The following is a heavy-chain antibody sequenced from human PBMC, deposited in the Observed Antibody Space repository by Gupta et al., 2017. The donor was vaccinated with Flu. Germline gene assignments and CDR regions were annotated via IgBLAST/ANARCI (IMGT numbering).Heavy chain of an antibody. CDR3: ATVTSGC. CDR1: GFTFSSSY. V-gene: IGHV3-74*03. CDR2: INPDGSST. D-gene: IGHD4-17*01. Sequence: VYPGGSLRLSGAASGFTFSSSYLQWVRQAPGKGLVWVSRINPDGSSTTYAESVKGRFTSSRDNAKNTLYLQMNSLRDDDTAVYYCATVTSGCWGQGTLVTVSS. J-gene: IGHJ4*02.